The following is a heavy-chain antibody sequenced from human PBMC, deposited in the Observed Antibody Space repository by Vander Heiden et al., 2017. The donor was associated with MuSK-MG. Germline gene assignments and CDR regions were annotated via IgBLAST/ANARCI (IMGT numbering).Heavy chain of an antibody. J-gene: IGHJ4*02. Sequence: EVQLVESGGGLVQPGGSLRLSCAASGFTVSSNYMSWVRQAPGKGLEWVSVIYSGGSTYYADSVKGRFTISRDNSKNTLYLQMNSLRAEDTAVYYCARVRHSEWELPGDYYFDYWGQGTLVTVSS. CDR1: GFTVSSNY. CDR3: ARVRHSEWELPGDYYFDY. D-gene: IGHD1-26*01. V-gene: IGHV3-66*02. CDR2: IYSGGST.